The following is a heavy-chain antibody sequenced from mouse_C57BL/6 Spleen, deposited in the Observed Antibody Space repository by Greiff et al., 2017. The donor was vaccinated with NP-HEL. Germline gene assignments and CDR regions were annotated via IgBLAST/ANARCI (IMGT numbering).Heavy chain of an antibody. CDR2: ISYDGSN. J-gene: IGHJ2*01. Sequence: ESGPGLVKPSQSLSLTCSVTGYSITSGYYWNWIRQFPGNKLEWMGYISYDGSNNYNPSLKNRISITRDTSKNQFFLKLNSVTTEDTATYYCAREDDYGGPLYFDYWGQGTTLTVSS. V-gene: IGHV3-6*01. CDR3: AREDDYGGPLYFDY. D-gene: IGHD2-4*01. CDR1: GYSITSGYY.